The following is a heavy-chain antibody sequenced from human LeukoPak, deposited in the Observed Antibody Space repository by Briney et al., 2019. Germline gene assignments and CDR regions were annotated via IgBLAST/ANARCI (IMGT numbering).Heavy chain of an antibody. CDR1: GITVSTNY. V-gene: IGHV3-53*01. CDR3: AREIGYYFDNHASRLRGRFDV. CDR2: IYSSDKT. Sequence: GGSLRLSCAASGITVSTNYMNWVRQAPGKGLEWVSVIYSSDKTNYADSVQGRFTISRDTSKNTVYLQMNSLRGEDTAVYYCAREIGYYFDNHASRLRGRFDVWGTGTTVIVSS. J-gene: IGHJ6*04. D-gene: IGHD3-22*01.